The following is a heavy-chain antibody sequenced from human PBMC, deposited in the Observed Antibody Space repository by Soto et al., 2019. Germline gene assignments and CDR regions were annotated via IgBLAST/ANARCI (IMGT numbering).Heavy chain of an antibody. J-gene: IGHJ4*02. Sequence: SETLSLTCTVSGGSLSGGGNSWSWVRKPPGKGLEWLGYIFYSGNTFYNPSLKSRLTVSIDNSKNTLYLQMSSLRGEDTAVYYCAKNRGRVTTSWHFDYWGQGTLVTVSS. CDR2: IFYSGNT. D-gene: IGHD4-17*01. V-gene: IGHV4-30-2*01. CDR1: GGSLSGGGNS. CDR3: AKNRGRVTTSWHFDY.